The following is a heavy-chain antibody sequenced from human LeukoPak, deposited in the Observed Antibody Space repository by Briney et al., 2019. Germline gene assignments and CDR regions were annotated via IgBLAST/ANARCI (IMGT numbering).Heavy chain of an antibody. CDR2: INHSGST. Sequence: SETLSLTCAVYGGSFSGYYWSWIRQPPGKGLEWIGEINHSGSTNYNPSLKSRVTISVDTSKNQFSLKLSSVTAADTAVYYCARDGGYSNPYYYYYYYMDVWGKGTTVTVSS. J-gene: IGHJ6*03. CDR3: ARDGGYSNPYYYYYYYMDV. CDR1: GGSFSGYY. V-gene: IGHV4-34*01. D-gene: IGHD4-11*01.